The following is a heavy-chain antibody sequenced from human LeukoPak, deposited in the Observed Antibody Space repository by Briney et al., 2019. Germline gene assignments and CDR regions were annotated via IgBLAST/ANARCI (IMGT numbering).Heavy chain of an antibody. V-gene: IGHV3-11*06. CDR3: ARDRAGGSGSYSDY. D-gene: IGHD1-26*01. CDR1: GFTLSDYY. J-gene: IGHJ4*02. Sequence: GGSLRLSCAASGFTLSDYYMIWIRQAPGKGLEWVSYISSSGSYTNYADSVKGRVTISRDNAKNSLYLQMNSLRAEDTAVYYCARDRAGGSGSYSDYWGQGTLVTVSS. CDR2: ISSSGSYT.